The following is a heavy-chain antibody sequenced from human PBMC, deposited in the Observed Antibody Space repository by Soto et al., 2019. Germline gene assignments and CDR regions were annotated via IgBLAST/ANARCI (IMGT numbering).Heavy chain of an antibody. D-gene: IGHD3-10*01. CDR1: GFTGSSNY. CDR2: IYSGGST. Sequence: GGSLRLSCAASGFTGSSNYMSWVRQAPGKGLEWVSVIYSGGSTYYADSVKGRFTISRDNSKNTLYLQINSLRADHTVVYYYARLYRVQGVPHGFDYWGQGALVTISS. CDR3: ARLYRVQGVPHGFDY. V-gene: IGHV3-53*01. J-gene: IGHJ4*02.